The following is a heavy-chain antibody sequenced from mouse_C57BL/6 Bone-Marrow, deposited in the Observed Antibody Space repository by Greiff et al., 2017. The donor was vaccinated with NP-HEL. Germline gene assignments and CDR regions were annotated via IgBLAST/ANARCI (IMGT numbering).Heavy chain of an antibody. J-gene: IGHJ3*01. V-gene: IGHV5-4*01. D-gene: IGHD1-1*01. Sequence: EVQLQESGGGLVKPGGSLKLSCAASGFTFSSYAMSWVRQTPEKRLEWVATISDGGSYTYYPDNVKGRFTISKDNATNNLYLQLSQLKSEDTAMYYCAREEELCPFAYWGQGTLVTVSA. CDR2: ISDGGSYT. CDR3: AREEELCPFAY. CDR1: GFTFSSYA.